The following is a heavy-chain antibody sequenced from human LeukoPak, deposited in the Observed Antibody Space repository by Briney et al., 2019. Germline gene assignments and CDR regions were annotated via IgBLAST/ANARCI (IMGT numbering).Heavy chain of an antibody. CDR2: IIPILGIA. CDR1: GGTFSSYA. CDR3: AKFGGITIFGVAKDAFDI. J-gene: IGHJ3*02. V-gene: IGHV1-69*04. D-gene: IGHD3-3*01. Sequence: SVKVSCKASGGTFSSYAISWVRQAPGQGLEWMGRIIPILGIANYAQKFQGRVTITADKSTSTAYMELSSLRSEDTAVYYCAKFGGITIFGVAKDAFDIWGQGTMVTVSS.